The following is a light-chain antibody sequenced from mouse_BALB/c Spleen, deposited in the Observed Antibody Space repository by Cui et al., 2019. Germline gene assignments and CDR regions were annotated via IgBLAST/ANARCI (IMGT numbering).Light chain of an antibody. Sequence: QIVITQSPAIMFASRGEKVTITCSASSSVSYMHWFQQKPGTSPKLWIYSTSNLASGVPARFSGSGSGTSYSLTISRMEAEDAATYYCQQRSSYPYTFGGGTKLEIK. CDR3: QQRSSYPYT. CDR1: SSVSY. V-gene: IGKV4-57*01. CDR2: STS. J-gene: IGKJ2*01.